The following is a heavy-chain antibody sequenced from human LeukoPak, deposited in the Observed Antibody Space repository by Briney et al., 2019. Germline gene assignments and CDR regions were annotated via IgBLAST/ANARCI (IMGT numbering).Heavy chain of an antibody. CDR3: AKFYSSSWFSAFDI. V-gene: IGHV3-23*01. CDR1: GFTFSTYA. Sequence: GGSLRLSCAASGFTFSTYAMSWVRQAPGKGLEWVSAISGSGGTTYYADSVRGRFTISRDNSKNTLYLQLNSLRAEDTAVYYCAKFYSSSWFSAFDIRGQGTMVTISS. D-gene: IGHD6-13*01. J-gene: IGHJ3*02. CDR2: ISGSGGTT.